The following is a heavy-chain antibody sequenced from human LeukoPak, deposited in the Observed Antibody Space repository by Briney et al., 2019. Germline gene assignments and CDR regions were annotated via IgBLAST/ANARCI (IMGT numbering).Heavy chain of an antibody. CDR3: AKHFCTGLDCSLFDS. Sequence: PGGSLRLSCAASGFTMSHYGVSWVRQAPGKGQEWISGIRSAVETTHYADSVKGRFIISRDNSKNALSLQLNSLRPEDTALYYCAKHFCTGLDCSLFDSWGQGTLVTVSS. J-gene: IGHJ4*02. V-gene: IGHV3-23*01. CDR1: GFTMSHYG. D-gene: IGHD3/OR15-3a*01. CDR2: IRSAVETT.